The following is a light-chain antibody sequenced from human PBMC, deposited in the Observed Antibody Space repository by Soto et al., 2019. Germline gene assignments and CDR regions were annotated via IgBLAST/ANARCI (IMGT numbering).Light chain of an antibody. V-gene: IGKV3-11*01. Sequence: LSPGEGATLSCRTSQSVSSYLAWYQQKPGQAPRLLIYDASSRATGIPGRFSGSGSGTDFTLTISSLEAEDFAVYYCQQRSDWPITFGQGTRLEIK. J-gene: IGKJ5*01. CDR2: DAS. CDR3: QQRSDWPIT. CDR1: QSVSSY.